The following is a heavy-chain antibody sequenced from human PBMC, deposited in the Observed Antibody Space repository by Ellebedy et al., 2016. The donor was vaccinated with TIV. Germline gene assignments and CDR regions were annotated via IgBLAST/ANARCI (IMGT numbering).Heavy chain of an antibody. CDR2: INWNGGST. CDR1: GFAFSYSP. J-gene: IGHJ4*02. Sequence: GGSLRLXXGGSGFAFSYSPMNWVRQAPGKGLEWVSGINWNGGSTGYADSVKGRFTISRDNAKNSLYLQMSSLRAEDTALYYCARYDYVWGSYPRFDYWGQGTLVTVSS. D-gene: IGHD3-16*02. CDR3: ARYDYVWGSYPRFDY. V-gene: IGHV3-20*03.